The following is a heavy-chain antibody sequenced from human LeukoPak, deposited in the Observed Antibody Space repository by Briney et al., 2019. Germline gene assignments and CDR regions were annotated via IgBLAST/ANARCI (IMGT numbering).Heavy chain of an antibody. CDR2: ISAYNGNT. CDR1: GYTFTSYG. J-gene: IGHJ5*02. Sequence: GASVKVSCKASGYTFTSYGISWVRQAPGQGLEWMGWISAYNGNTNYAQKLQGRVTMTTDTSTSTAYMELRSLRSDDTAVYYCARDLGYCSSTSCRTPYLGWLFDPWGQGTLVTVSS. CDR3: ARDLGYCSSTSCRTPYLGWLFDP. D-gene: IGHD2-2*01. V-gene: IGHV1-18*01.